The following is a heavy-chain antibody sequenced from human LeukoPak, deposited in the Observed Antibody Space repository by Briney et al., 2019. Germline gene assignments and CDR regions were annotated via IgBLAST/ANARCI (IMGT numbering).Heavy chain of an antibody. CDR1: RFTFSSYS. V-gene: IGHV3-21*01. Sequence: PGGSLRLSCAASRFTFSSYSMNWVRQAPGKGLEWVSSISSISSYIYYADTVKGRFTISRDNAKNSLYLQMNSLRAEDTAVYYCPRGGYYGSGSYFSLSFDYWGQGTLVTVSS. CDR2: ISSISSYI. D-gene: IGHD3-10*01. J-gene: IGHJ4*02. CDR3: PRGGYYGSGSYFSLSFDY.